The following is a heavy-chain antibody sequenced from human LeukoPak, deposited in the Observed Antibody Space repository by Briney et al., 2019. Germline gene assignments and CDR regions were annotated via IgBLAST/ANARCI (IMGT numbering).Heavy chain of an antibody. CDR2: IRHDGSNK. CDR3: AKDLVGATTH. Sequence: PGGSLRLSCAASGFTFSSYGMHWVRQAPGKGLEGVAFIRHDGSNKYYADSVKGRFTISRDNSKNTLYLQMNSLRAEDTAVYYCAKDLVGATTHWGQGTLVTVSS. CDR1: GFTFSSYG. V-gene: IGHV3-30*02. J-gene: IGHJ4*02. D-gene: IGHD1-26*01.